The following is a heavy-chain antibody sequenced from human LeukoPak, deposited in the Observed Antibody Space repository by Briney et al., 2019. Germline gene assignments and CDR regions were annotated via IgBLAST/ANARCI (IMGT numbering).Heavy chain of an antibody. V-gene: IGHV5-51*01. CDR3: ARHRRDSSGYPGGY. CDR1: GYSFTTYW. Sequence: GESLKISCKGSGYSFTTYWIGWVRQMPGKGLEWTGFIYPGDSDTRYSPSFQGQVTISADKSITTAYLQWSSLKASDTAIYYCARHRRDSSGYPGGYWGQGTLVTVSS. J-gene: IGHJ4*02. CDR2: IYPGDSDT. D-gene: IGHD3-22*01.